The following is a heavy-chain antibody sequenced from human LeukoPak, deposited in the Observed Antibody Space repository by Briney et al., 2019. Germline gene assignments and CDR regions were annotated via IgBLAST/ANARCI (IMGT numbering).Heavy chain of an antibody. CDR3: ASTFYGDSPPY. D-gene: IGHD4-17*01. Sequence: GGSLRLSCAASGFTFINYGMHWVRQAPGKGLEWVSVIYSGGSTYYADSVKGRFTISRDNSKNTLYLQMNSLRAEDTAVYYCASTFYGDSPPYWGQGTLVTVSS. V-gene: IGHV3-NL1*01. J-gene: IGHJ4*02. CDR1: GFTFINYG. CDR2: IYSGGST.